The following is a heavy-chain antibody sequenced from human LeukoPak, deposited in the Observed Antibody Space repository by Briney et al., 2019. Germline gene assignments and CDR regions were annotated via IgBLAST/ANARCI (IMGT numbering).Heavy chain of an antibody. Sequence: GGSLRLSCAASGFTFSSYWMSWVRQAPGKGLEWVANIKQDGSEKYYVDSVKGRFTISRDNAKNSLYLQMNSLRAEDTAVYYCARDMGSSGYYHTSAYNYWGQGTLVTVSS. CDR3: ARDMGSSGYYHTSAYNY. J-gene: IGHJ4*02. V-gene: IGHV3-7*01. CDR2: IKQDGSEK. CDR1: GFTFSSYW. D-gene: IGHD3-22*01.